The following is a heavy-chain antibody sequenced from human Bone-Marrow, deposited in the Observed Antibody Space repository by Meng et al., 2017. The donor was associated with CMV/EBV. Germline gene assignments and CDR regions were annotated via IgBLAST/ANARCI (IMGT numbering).Heavy chain of an antibody. CDR1: GYTFTSYG. CDR3: ARHRISELVYFDAFDI. V-gene: IGHV1-18*01. J-gene: IGHJ3*02. D-gene: IGHD1-26*01. Sequence: ASVKVSCKASGYTFTSYGISWVRQAPGQGLEWIGWISAYNGNTNYAQKLQGRVTMTTDTSTSTAYMELRSLRADDTAVYYCARHRISELVYFDAFDIWGQGTMVTVSS. CDR2: ISAYNGNT.